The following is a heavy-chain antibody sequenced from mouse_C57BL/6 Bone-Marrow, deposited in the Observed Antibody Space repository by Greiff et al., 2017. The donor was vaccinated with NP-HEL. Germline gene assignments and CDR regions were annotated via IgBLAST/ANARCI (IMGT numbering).Heavy chain of an antibody. CDR2: IYPGSGST. Sequence: QVQLQQPGAELVKPGASVKMSCKASGYTFTSYWITWVKQRPGQGLEWIGDIYPGSGSTNYNEKFKSKATLTVDTSSSTAYMQLSSLTSEDSAVYYCAGLWFPYWYFDGWGTGTTVTVSS. V-gene: IGHV1-55*01. D-gene: IGHD2-2*01. CDR1: GYTFTSYW. CDR3: AGLWFPYWYFDG. J-gene: IGHJ1*03.